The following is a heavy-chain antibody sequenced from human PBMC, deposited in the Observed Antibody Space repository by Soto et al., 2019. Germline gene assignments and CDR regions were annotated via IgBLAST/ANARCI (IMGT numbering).Heavy chain of an antibody. J-gene: IGHJ6*02. D-gene: IGHD6-6*01. CDR3: AELCAARPVYCGTDV. CDR2: ISGSGGST. V-gene: IGHV3-23*01. Sequence: ESMRLSSAASGFTFRSYAMSWVRQVPEPGMEWVSAISGSGGSTYYADSVKGRFTISRDNSKNTLYLQMNSLRAEDTAVYYCAELCAARPVYCGTDVWGQGITVTVFS. CDR1: GFTFRSYA.